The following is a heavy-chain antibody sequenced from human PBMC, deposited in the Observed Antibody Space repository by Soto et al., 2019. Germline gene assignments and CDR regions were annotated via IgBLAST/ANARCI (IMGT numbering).Heavy chain of an antibody. CDR3: TRHWDWGSLGY. Sequence: SETLSLTCAVSGYSISSSNWWGWIRQPPGKGLEWIGYISPTGSTYRNPSLQSRVTMSVDTSKNQFSLTLNSVTAMDTAVYYCTRHWDWGSLGYWGQGTLVTVSS. D-gene: IGHD3-16*01. J-gene: IGHJ4*02. CDR2: ISPTGST. V-gene: IGHV4-28*01. CDR1: GYSISSSNW.